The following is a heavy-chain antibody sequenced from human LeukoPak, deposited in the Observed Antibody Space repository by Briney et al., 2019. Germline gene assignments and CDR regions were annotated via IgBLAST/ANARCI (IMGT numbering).Heavy chain of an antibody. V-gene: IGHV4-38-2*02. CDR2: IYHSGST. Sequence: PSETLSLTCTVSGYSISSGYYWGWIRQPPGKGLEWIGSIYHSGSTYCNPSLKSRVTISVDTSKNQFSLKLSSVTAADTAVYYCARDGIVVVPAAINFDYWGQGTLVTVSS. CDR1: GYSISSGYY. D-gene: IGHD2-2*01. CDR3: ARDGIVVVPAAINFDY. J-gene: IGHJ4*02.